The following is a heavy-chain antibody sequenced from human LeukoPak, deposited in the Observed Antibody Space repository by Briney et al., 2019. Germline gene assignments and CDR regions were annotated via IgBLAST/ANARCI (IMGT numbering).Heavy chain of an antibody. D-gene: IGHD3-22*01. J-gene: IGHJ5*02. V-gene: IGHV3-30*18. CDR3: AKVGYYDSSGPNWFDP. CDR2: ISYDGSNK. CDR1: GFTFSSYW. Sequence: GGSLRLSCAASGFTFSSYWMSWVRQAPGKGLEWVAVISYDGSNKYYADSVKGRFTISRDNSKNTLYLQMNSLRAEDTAVYYCAKVGYYDSSGPNWFDPWGQGTLVTVSS.